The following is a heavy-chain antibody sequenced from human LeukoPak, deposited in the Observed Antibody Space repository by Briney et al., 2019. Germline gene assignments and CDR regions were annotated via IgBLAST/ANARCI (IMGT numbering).Heavy chain of an antibody. J-gene: IGHJ4*02. D-gene: IGHD6-19*01. CDR1: GFASHDYA. V-gene: IGHV3-43*02. CDR2: ISGDGGGT. CDR3: ARAGIHY. Sequence: GGSLRLSCEASGFASHDYAMHWVRQAPGKGLECFSLISGDGGGTHYADSVKGRFTISRDNSKNSLFLQMNSLRTEDTALYYCARAGIHYWGQGTLVTVSS.